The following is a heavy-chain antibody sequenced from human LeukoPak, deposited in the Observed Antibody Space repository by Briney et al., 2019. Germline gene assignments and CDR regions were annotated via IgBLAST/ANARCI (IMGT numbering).Heavy chain of an antibody. V-gene: IGHV4-59*01. CDR1: GSSIDSYY. Sequence: MPSETLSLTCSVFGSSIDSYYWTWIRQPPGKGLEWIGFIRYSGSTNYSPSLKSRVTISIDTSKTQFSLRLSSVSAADTAVYYCARVPLGERDMGYLDYWGQGALVTVSS. J-gene: IGHJ4*02. CDR3: ARVPLGERDMGYLDY. CDR2: IRYSGST. D-gene: IGHD1-26*01.